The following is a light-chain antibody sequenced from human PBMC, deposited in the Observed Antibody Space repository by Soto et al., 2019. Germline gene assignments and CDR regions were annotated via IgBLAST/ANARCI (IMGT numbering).Light chain of an antibody. CDR1: QTVYSW. CDR2: EAS. J-gene: IGKJ2*01. V-gene: IGKV1-5*03. CDR3: QQYSSYSPYT. Sequence: DSQTTQYPSNVSAYIGDRVTITYRASQTVYSWLAWYQQKPGKAPKLLISEASTLQSGVPSRFAGSGSGTEFTLAISRLQPDDFATYYCQQYSSYSPYTLGQGTK.